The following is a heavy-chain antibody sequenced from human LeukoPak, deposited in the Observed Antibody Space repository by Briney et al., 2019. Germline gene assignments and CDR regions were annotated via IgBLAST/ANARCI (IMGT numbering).Heavy chain of an antibody. D-gene: IGHD1-26*01. J-gene: IGHJ4*02. CDR2: MNPNSGNT. CDR1: GYTFTSYD. V-gene: IGHV1-18*01. CDR3: ARWRGSSFDY. Sequence: ASVKVSCKASGYTFTSYDINWVRQATGQGLEWMGWMNPNSGNTNYAQKLQGRVTMTTDTSTSTAYMELRSLRSDDTAVYYCARWRGSSFDYWGQGTLVTVSS.